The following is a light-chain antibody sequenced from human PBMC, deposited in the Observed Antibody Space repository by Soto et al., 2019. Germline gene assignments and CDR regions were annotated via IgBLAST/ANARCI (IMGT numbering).Light chain of an antibody. CDR1: SSDVGGYNY. V-gene: IGLV2-11*01. CDR3: CSYTTSNTRQIV. CDR2: DVS. Sequence: QSALTQPRSVSGSPGQSVTISCTGTSSDVGGYNYVSWYQQHPGKAPKLMIYDVSKRPSGVPDRFSGSKSGNTASLTISGLQPEDEADYYCCSYTTSNTRQIVFGTGTKVTV. J-gene: IGLJ1*01.